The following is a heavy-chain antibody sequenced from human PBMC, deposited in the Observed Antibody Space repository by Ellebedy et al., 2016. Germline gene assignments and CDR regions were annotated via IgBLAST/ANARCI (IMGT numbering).Heavy chain of an antibody. CDR2: IYYSGST. CDR3: ARLIVVVPAAGLFDY. V-gene: IGHV4-39*01. J-gene: IGHJ4*02. CDR1: GGSISSSSYY. D-gene: IGHD2-2*01. Sequence: SETLSLXXTVSGGSISSSSYYWGWIRQPPGKGLEWIGSIYYSGSTYYNPSLKSRVTISVDTSKNQFSLKLSSVTAADTAVYYCARLIVVVPAAGLFDYWGQGTLVTVSS.